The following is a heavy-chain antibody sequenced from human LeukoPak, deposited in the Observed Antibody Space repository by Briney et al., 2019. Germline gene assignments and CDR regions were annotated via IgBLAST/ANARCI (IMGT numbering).Heavy chain of an antibody. V-gene: IGHV3-23*01. Sequence: TGGSLRLSCAASGFTFSSYAMSWVRQAPGKGLEWVSAISGSGGSTYYADSVKGRFTISRDNSKNTLYLQMNSLRAEDTAVYYCAKKVVGATRVYYYYGMDVWGQGTTVTVSS. CDR1: GFTFSSYA. CDR3: AKKVVGATRVYYYYGMDV. J-gene: IGHJ6*02. D-gene: IGHD1-26*01. CDR2: ISGSGGST.